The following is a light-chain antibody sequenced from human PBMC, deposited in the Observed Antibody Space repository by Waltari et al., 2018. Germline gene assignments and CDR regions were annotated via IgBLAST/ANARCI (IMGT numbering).Light chain of an antibody. CDR3: NSYVGSDNFV. CDR2: EVS. V-gene: IGLV2-8*01. Sequence: QSALTQPPSASGSPGQSVAISCTGTSSDIGGYNFVSWYQQYPGKAPKLLIYEVSKRPSGGPDRFSGSKSGSPASLTVSGLQAEDEADYYCNSYVGSDNFVFGTGTKVTVL. J-gene: IGLJ1*01. CDR1: SSDIGGYNF.